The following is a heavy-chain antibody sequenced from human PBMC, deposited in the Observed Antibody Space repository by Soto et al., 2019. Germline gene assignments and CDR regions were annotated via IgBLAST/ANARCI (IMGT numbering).Heavy chain of an antibody. CDR1: GGSISSYY. Sequence: SETLSLTCTVSGGSISSYYWSWIRQPPGKGLEWIGYIYYSGSTSYNPSLKSRVTISVDTSKNQFSLKLSSVTAADTAVYYCARDGYYYGAFDIWGQGTMVTVSS. D-gene: IGHD3-10*01. CDR2: IYYSGST. V-gene: IGHV4-59*01. CDR3: ARDGYYYGAFDI. J-gene: IGHJ3*02.